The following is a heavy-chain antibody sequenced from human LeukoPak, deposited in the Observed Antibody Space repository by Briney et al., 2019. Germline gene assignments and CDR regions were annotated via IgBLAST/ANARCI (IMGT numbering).Heavy chain of an antibody. CDR3: TRGSGRFEF. CDR1: GFSFGDFP. D-gene: IGHD2-15*01. J-gene: IGHJ4*02. CDR2: IRAKAYGGTT. V-gene: IGHV3-49*04. Sequence: PGGSLRLSCAGSGFSFGDFPMTWVRQAPGKGLEWVGYIRAKAYGGTTEYAASVKGRLTISRDDSKRTAYLQMNSLQTEDTGIYYCTRGSGRFEFWGQGALVTVSS.